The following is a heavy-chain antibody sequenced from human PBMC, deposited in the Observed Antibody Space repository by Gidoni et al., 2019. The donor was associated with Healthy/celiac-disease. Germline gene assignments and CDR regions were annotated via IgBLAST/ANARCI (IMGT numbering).Heavy chain of an antibody. D-gene: IGHD5-18*01. V-gene: IGHV3-30*18. CDR3: AKGDSYGHGFDY. Sequence: QVQLVESGGGVVQPGRSLRLSCAASGFTFSSYGMHWVRQAQGKGLEWVAVISYDGSNKYYADSVKGRFTSSRDNSKNTLYLQMNSLRAEDTAVYYCAKGDSYGHGFDYWGQGTLVTVSS. J-gene: IGHJ4*02. CDR2: ISYDGSNK. CDR1: GFTFSSYG.